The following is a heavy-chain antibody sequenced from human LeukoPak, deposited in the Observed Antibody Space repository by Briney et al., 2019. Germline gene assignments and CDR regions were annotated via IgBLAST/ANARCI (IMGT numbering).Heavy chain of an antibody. CDR2: IYYSGST. J-gene: IGHJ5*02. V-gene: IGHV4-39*07. CDR3: ARGLYWFDP. CDR1: GGSISSSSYY. Sequence: SETLSLTCTVSGGSISSSSYYWGWIRQPPGKGLEWIGSIYYSGSTYYNPSLKSRVTISVDTSKNQFSLKLSSVTAADTAVYYCARGLYWFDPWGQGTLVTVSS.